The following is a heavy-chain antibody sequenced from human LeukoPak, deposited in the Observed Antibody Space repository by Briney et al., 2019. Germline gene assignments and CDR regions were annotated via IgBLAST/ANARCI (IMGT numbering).Heavy chain of an antibody. CDR2: INPNSGGT. Sequence: GASVKVSCKATGYTFTDYYIHWVRQAPGQGLEWMGWINPNSGGTNYAQNFQGRVTMTRDTSISTAYMELRSLRSDDTAVYYCARDDSSGYYYVPAPKPLDYWGQGTLVTVSS. CDR3: ARDDSSGYYYVPAPKPLDY. J-gene: IGHJ4*02. V-gene: IGHV1-2*02. CDR1: GYTFTDYY. D-gene: IGHD3-22*01.